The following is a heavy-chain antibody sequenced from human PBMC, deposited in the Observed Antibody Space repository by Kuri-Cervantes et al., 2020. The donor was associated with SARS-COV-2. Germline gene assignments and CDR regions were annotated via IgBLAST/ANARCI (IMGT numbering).Heavy chain of an antibody. CDR3: ARDAHSTPGGY. J-gene: IGHJ4*02. V-gene: IGHV3-73*01. CDR2: IRSKANSYAT. CDR1: GFTFSGSA. D-gene: IGHD6-13*01. Sequence: GESLKISCAASGFTFSGSAMHWVRQASGKGLEWVGRIRSKANSYATAYAASVKGRFTISRDNAKNSLYLQMNSLRAEDTAVYYCARDAHSTPGGYWGQGTLVTVSS.